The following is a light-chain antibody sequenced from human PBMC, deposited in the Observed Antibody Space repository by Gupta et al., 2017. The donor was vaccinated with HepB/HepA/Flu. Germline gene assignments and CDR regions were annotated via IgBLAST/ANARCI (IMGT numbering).Light chain of an antibody. Sequence: QSALTQPPSASGSAGPSVTLSCTGTSSDVGAYNYVSWYQQHTGKAPKLMIYEVSKRPAGVPDRFSGSKSGNTASLTVSGLQAEEEADYYCSSYAGSNNWVFGGGTKLTVL. CDR1: SSDVGAYNY. CDR2: EVS. CDR3: SSYAGSNNWV. J-gene: IGLJ3*02. V-gene: IGLV2-8*01.